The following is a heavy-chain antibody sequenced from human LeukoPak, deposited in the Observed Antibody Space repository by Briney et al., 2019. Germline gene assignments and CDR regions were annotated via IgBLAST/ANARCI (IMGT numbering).Heavy chain of an antibody. CDR1: GYTFTGYY. V-gene: IGHV1-2*02. D-gene: IGHD2-2*01. Sequence: ASVKVSCTASGYTFTGYYMHCVRQTPGQGLERMGWINPNSGGTNYAQTFQGRVTMTRDTSISTAYMELSRLRSDDTAVYYCARDPGSGEGASDTGTSSGNDYWGQGTLVTVSS. CDR3: ARDPGSGEGASDTGTSSGNDY. J-gene: IGHJ4*02. CDR2: INPNSGGT.